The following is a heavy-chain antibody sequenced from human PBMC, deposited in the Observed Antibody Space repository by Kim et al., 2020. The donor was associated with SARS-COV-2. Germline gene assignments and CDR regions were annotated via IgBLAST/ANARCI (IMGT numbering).Heavy chain of an antibody. CDR3: ARGDDPHKFGADY. J-gene: IGHJ4*02. D-gene: IGHD3-10*01. CDR2: ISYDGSNK. CDR1: GFTFSSYA. Sequence: GGSLRLSCAASGFTFSSYAMHWVRQAPGKGLEWVAVISYDGSNKYYADSVKGRFTISRDNSKNTLYLQMNSLRAEDTAVYYCARGDDPHKFGADYWGQGT. V-gene: IGHV3-30*04.